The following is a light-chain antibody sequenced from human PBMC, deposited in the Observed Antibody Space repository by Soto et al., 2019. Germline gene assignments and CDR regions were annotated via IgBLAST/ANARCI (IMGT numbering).Light chain of an antibody. J-gene: IGKJ4*01. V-gene: IGKV3-11*01. Sequence: EIVLTQSPATLSLSPGERATLSCRASQSVSSYLAWYQQKPGQAPRLLIYDASTRATGIPARFSGSGYGTFFTLSIRSLEHKDFEVYYCQERSNWLTFGGGTKVQIK. CDR2: DAS. CDR1: QSVSSY. CDR3: QERSNWLT.